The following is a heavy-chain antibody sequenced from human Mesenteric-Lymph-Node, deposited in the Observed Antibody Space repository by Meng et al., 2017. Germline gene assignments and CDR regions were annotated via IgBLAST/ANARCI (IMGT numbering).Heavy chain of an antibody. CDR2: IGYSGTI. J-gene: IGHJ4*02. Sequence: QLRCKGRGPGLVKPSETLPLTCTGPGGSTTSTSYYWDWIRQSPAKGLEWIGTIGYSGTIVYNPSLSSRVTMTLDTSKNQFSLKLSSVTAPDTAVYYCARRVHDGSGHHYFDYWGQGTLVTVSS. D-gene: IGHD3-22*01. V-gene: IGHV4-39*01. CDR3: ARRVHDGSGHHYFDY. CDR1: GGSTTSTSYY.